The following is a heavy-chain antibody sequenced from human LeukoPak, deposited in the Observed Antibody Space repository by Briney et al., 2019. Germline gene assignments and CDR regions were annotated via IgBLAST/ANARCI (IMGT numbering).Heavy chain of an antibody. J-gene: IGHJ4*02. Sequence: GGSLRLSCAASGFIVSSKDMSWVRQAPGKGLEWVSYISSSGTTISYTDSVKGRFTISRDNAKNSLYLQMNSLRAEDTAVYYCARDYRSTFDYWGQGTLVTVSS. V-gene: IGHV3-11*01. D-gene: IGHD1-26*01. CDR2: ISSSGTTI. CDR3: ARDYRSTFDY. CDR1: GFIVSSKD.